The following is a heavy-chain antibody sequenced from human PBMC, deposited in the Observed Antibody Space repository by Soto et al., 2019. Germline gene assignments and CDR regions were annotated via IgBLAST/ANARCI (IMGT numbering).Heavy chain of an antibody. D-gene: IGHD3-3*01. J-gene: IGHJ4*02. CDR2: IDYSGST. CDR3: AGGGYDFWSGYYLDY. Sequence: PETLSLTCTVSGGSVSSGSYYWSWIRQPPGKGLEWMGYIDYSGSTNYNPSLKSQVTISGDTSKNQFSLKLSSVTAADTAVFYCAGGGYDFWSGYYLDYWGQGTLVTVSS. V-gene: IGHV4-61*01. CDR1: GGSVSSGSYY.